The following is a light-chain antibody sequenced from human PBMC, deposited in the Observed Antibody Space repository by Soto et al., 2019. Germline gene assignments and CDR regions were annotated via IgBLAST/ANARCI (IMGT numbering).Light chain of an antibody. CDR2: DVS. V-gene: IGLV2-11*01. CDR1: SSDVGGYNY. CDR3: CSYAGSYTFAV. J-gene: IGLJ7*01. Sequence: QSALTQPRSVSGSPGQSVTISCTGTSSDVGGYNYVSWYQQHPGKAPKLMIYDVSKRPSGVPDRFSGSKSGNTASLTISGLQAEDEADYYFCSYAGSYTFAVFGGGTQLTVL.